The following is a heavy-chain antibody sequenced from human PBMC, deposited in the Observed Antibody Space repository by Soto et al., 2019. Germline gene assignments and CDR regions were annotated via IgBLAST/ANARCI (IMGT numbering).Heavy chain of an antibody. Sequence: PGGSLRHSCAASGFTFSTYGMHWVRQAPGKGLEWVAVISYDGNNKYYADSVKGRFTISRDNSKNTLYLQMSSLRAEDTAVYYCAKSVYNWNDGFFDYWGQGT. CDR2: ISYDGNNK. V-gene: IGHV3-30*18. CDR3: AKSVYNWNDGFFDY. J-gene: IGHJ4*02. D-gene: IGHD1-1*01. CDR1: GFTFSTYG.